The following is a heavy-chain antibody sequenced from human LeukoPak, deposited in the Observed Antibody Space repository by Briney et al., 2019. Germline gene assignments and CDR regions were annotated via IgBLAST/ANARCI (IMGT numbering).Heavy chain of an antibody. CDR2: ISSSGDST. CDR1: GFTFSSYA. CDR3: ARGGSRQYNF. J-gene: IGHJ4*02. Sequence: GGSLRLSCAASGFTFSSYAMSWVRQAPGKGLEWVSVISSSGDSTYYADSVKGRFTISRDNAKDSLYLQMNSLRVEDTAVYYCARGGSRQYNFWGQGTLVTVSS. V-gene: IGHV3-23*01. D-gene: IGHD5-18*01.